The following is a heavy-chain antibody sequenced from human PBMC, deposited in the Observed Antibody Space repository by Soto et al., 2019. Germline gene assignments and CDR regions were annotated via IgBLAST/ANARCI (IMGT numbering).Heavy chain of an antibody. V-gene: IGHV3-11*05. CDR3: VRGGGGGQFDS. J-gene: IGHJ4*02. Sequence: QIQLVESGGGLVKPGGSLRLSCAASGFSFSDHYMSWIRQAPGKGLEWLSYISPRSNYREYADSVKGRNTISRDNAKKSLFLQMNRLRAEDTGVYYCVRGGGGGQFDSWGQGTLVTVSS. CDR1: GFSFSDHY. D-gene: IGHD2-21*01. CDR2: ISPRSNYR.